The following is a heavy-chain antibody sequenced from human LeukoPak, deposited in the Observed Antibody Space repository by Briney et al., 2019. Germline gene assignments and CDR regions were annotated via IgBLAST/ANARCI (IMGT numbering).Heavy chain of an antibody. CDR2: ISSSGSTI. CDR1: GFTFSSYE. V-gene: IGHV3-48*03. Sequence: SGGSLRLSCAASGFTFSSYEMNWVRQAPGKGLEWVSYISSSGSTIYYADSVKGRFTISRDNAKNSLYLQMNSLRAEDTAVYYCAREGGVAVAGNDAFDIWGQGTMVTVSS. D-gene: IGHD6-19*01. J-gene: IGHJ3*02. CDR3: AREGGVAVAGNDAFDI.